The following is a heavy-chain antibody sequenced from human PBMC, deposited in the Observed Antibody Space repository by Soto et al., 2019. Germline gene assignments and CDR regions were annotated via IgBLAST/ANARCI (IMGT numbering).Heavy chain of an antibody. Sequence: QVQLVESGGGVVQPGRSLRLSCAASGFTFSSYGMHWVRQAPGKGLEWVAVIWYDGSNKYYADSVKGRFTISRDNSKNTLYLQMNSLRAEDTAVYYCAGDTFGGGFDYWGQGTLVTVSS. CDR2: IWYDGSNK. D-gene: IGHD3-10*01. V-gene: IGHV3-33*01. CDR1: GFTFSSYG. J-gene: IGHJ4*02. CDR3: AGDTFGGGFDY.